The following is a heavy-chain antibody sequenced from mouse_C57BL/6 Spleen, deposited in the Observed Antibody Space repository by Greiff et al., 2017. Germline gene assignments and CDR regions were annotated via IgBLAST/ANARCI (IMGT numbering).Heavy chain of an antibody. D-gene: IGHD2-4*01. J-gene: IGHJ4*01. CDR3: ARAGDYDEGYYAMDY. CDR2: IYPGDGDT. V-gene: IGHV1-82*01. Sequence: QVQLKESGPELVKPGASVKISCKASGYAFSSSWMNWVKQRPGKGLEWIGRIYPGDGDTNYNGKFKGKATLTADKSSSTAYMQLSSLTSEDSAVYFCARAGDYDEGYYAMDYWGQGTSVTVSS. CDR1: GYAFSSSW.